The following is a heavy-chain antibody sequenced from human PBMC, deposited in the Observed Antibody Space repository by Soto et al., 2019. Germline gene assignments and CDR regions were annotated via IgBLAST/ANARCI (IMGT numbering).Heavy chain of an antibody. CDR1: GFTFSTYA. V-gene: IGHV3-23*01. CDR2: ISGSGGSI. CDR3: VKGYWKGDV. Sequence: EVQLLESGGGLVQPGGSLRLSCAASGFTFSTYAMNWVRQAPGNGLEWVSAISGSGGSIHYADSVKGRFTISRDNSKNTLYLQRNRLRDDDTAVYHCVKGYWKGDVWGQGTTVTVSS. J-gene: IGHJ6*02. D-gene: IGHD1-1*01.